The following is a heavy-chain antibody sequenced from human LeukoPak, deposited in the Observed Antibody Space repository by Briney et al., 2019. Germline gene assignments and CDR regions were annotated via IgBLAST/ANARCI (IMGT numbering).Heavy chain of an antibody. V-gene: IGHV3-23*01. D-gene: IGHD3-3*01. Sequence: GGSLRLSCAASGFTFSSYAMSWVRQAPGKGLEWVSAIRGSGGSTYYADSVKGRFTISRDNSKNTLYLQMNSLRAEDTAVYYCAKRPKRDFWSGYFFDYWGQGTLVTVSS. CDR3: AKRPKRDFWSGYFFDY. J-gene: IGHJ4*02. CDR1: GFTFSSYA. CDR2: IRGSGGST.